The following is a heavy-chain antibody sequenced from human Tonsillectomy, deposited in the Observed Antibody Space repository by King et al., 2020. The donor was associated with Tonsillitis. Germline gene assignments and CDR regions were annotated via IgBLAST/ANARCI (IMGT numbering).Heavy chain of an antibody. CDR3: AKCSTKFYDSSGYWFGNWYFDL. V-gene: IGHV3-30*18. CDR1: GFTFSSYG. J-gene: IGHJ2*01. D-gene: IGHD3-22*01. CDR2: ISYDGSNK. Sequence: GQLVQSGGGVVQPGRSLRLSCAASGFTFSSYGMHWVRQAPGKGLEWVAVISYDGSNKYYADSVKGRFTISRDNSKNTLYLKMNSLRAEDTAVYYCAKCSTKFYDSSGYWFGNWYFDLWGRGTLVTVSS.